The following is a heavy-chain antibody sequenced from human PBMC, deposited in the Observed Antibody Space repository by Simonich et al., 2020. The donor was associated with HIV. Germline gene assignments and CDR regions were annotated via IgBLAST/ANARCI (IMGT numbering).Heavy chain of an antibody. V-gene: IGHV4-34*01. D-gene: IGHD1-1*01. J-gene: IGHJ6*03. CDR2: IKHSGST. Sequence: QVQLQQWGAGLLKPSETLSLTCAVYGGSFSVYYWSWIRQPPGKGLEWIGEIKHSGSTNYNPSLKSRVTISVDTSKNQFSLKLSSVTAADTAVYSCARGIPRNYYYFYYMDVWGKGTTVIVSS. CDR3: ARGIPRNYYYFYYMDV. CDR1: GGSFSVYY.